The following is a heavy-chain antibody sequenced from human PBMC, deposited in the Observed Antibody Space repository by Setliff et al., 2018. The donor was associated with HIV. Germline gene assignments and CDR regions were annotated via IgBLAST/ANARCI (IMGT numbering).Heavy chain of an antibody. Sequence: SETLSLTCTVSGASTSNDYWNWIRQPPGKGLEWIGYIYYSGSTYYNPSLKSRVTISVDTSKNQFSLKLSSVTAADAAVYYCASRVYYYDSSGYLREEGFDPWGQGTLVTVSS. CDR1: GASTSNDY. D-gene: IGHD3-22*01. V-gene: IGHV4-59*08. CDR3: ASRVYYYDSSGYLREEGFDP. J-gene: IGHJ5*02. CDR2: IYYSGST.